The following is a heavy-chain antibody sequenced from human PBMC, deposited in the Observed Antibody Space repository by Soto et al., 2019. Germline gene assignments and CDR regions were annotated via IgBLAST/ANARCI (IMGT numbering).Heavy chain of an antibody. CDR2: ISAYNGNT. CDR3: ARDRSLWFGELSPFDY. CDR1: GYTFTSYG. Sequence: ASVKVSCKASGYTFTSYGISWVRQAPGQGLEWMGWISAYNGNTNYAQKLQGRVTMTTDTSTSTAYMELRSLRSDDTAVYYCARDRSLWFGELSPFDYWGQGTLVTVSS. J-gene: IGHJ4*02. D-gene: IGHD3-10*01. V-gene: IGHV1-18*01.